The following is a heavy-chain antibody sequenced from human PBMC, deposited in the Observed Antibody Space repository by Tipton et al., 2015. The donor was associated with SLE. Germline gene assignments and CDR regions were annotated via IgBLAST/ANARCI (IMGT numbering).Heavy chain of an antibody. CDR2: IKQDGSDK. CDR1: GFTFSNYW. V-gene: IGHV3-7*03. Sequence: SLRLSCTVSGFTFSNYWMSWVRQAPGKGLEWVANIKQDGSDKYYVDSVKGRITISRDNSKNTLYLQMSYLRAEDTAIFYCAEDRVLRYFDWFLGYSAYWGQGTLVTVSS. J-gene: IGHJ4*02. D-gene: IGHD3-9*01. CDR3: AEDRVLRYFDWFLGYSAY.